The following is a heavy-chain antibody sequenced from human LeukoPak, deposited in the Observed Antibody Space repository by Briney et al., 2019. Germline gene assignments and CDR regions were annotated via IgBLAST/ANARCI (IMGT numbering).Heavy chain of an antibody. J-gene: IGHJ5*02. CDR2: IYYSGST. D-gene: IGHD5-18*01. CDR1: GGSIRSGDYY. Sequence: SQTLSLTCTVSGGSIRSGDYYWSWIRQHPGKGLEWIGYIYYSGSTYYNPSLKSRVIISVDTSKNQFSLKLSSVTDADTAVYYCARVDTALVTGGYWFDPWGQGTLVTVPS. CDR3: ARVDTALVTGGYWFDP. V-gene: IGHV4-31*03.